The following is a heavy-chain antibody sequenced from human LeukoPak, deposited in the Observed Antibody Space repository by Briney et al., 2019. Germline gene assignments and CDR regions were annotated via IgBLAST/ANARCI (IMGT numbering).Heavy chain of an antibody. J-gene: IGHJ4*02. D-gene: IGHD5-24*01. V-gene: IGHV3-7*04. CDR1: GFPFSSYW. CDR2: IKQDGSKK. CDR3: TRVGYIDEGIDY. Sequence: GGSLRLSCVASGFPFSSYWMTWVRQAPGKGLEWVANIKQDGSKKSYVDSVKGRFTISRDNAKNSLYLQMNSLRAEDTAIYYCTRVGYIDEGIDYWGREPRSPSPQ.